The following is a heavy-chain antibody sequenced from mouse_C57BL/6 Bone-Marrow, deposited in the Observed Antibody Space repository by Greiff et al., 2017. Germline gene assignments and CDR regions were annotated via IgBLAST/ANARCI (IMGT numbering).Heavy chain of an antibody. J-gene: IGHJ4*01. CDR3: ASYYYGSSYYAMDY. Sequence: DVKLVESGGGLVQPGGSLSLSCAASGFTFTDYYMSWVRQPPGKALEWLGFIRNKANGYTTEYSASVKGRFTISRDNSQSILYLQMNALRAEDSATYYCASYYYGSSYYAMDYWGQGTSVTVSS. CDR2: IRNKANGYTT. D-gene: IGHD1-1*01. V-gene: IGHV7-3*01. CDR1: GFTFTDYY.